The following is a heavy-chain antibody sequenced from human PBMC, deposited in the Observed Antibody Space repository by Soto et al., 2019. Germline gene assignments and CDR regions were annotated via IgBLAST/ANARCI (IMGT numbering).Heavy chain of an antibody. CDR2: ISRYGDIT. V-gene: IGHV3-23*01. Sequence: EVQLLESGGDLIQPGGSLRLSCAASGFTFNIYAMTWVRQAPGKGLEWVSAISRYGDITYYADSVEGRFSISRDNSKNTLYLQMNSLRAEETAVYYCAKDRYFDHDSRGYLFDNWGQGTLVTVSS. CDR1: GFTFNIYA. J-gene: IGHJ4*02. D-gene: IGHD3-22*01. CDR3: AKDRYFDHDSRGYLFDN.